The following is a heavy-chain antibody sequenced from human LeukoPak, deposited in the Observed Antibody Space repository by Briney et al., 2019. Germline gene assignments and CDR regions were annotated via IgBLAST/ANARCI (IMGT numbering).Heavy chain of an antibody. D-gene: IGHD4-17*01. CDR1: GGSISRSSYY. CDR2: ISYSGTT. CDR3: ARHVDYGDNLSL. J-gene: IGHJ4*02. V-gene: IGHV4-39*01. Sequence: SETPSLTCTVSGGSISRSSYYWSWIRQPPGKGLEWFGSISYSGTTYYNPSLNSRVTISVDTSNNQFSLKLSSVTAADTAVYYCARHVDYGDNLSLWGQGTLVTVSS.